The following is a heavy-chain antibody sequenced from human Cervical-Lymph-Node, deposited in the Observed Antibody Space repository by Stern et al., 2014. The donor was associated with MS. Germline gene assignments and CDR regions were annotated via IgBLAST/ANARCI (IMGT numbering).Heavy chain of an antibody. Sequence: VQLVESGAAVVQPGRSLRLSCAASGFTFSSYGMHWVRQAPGTGLEWVTSSKYDGNPNYYPASVKGRFTITKDNSKNTLHLQMNSVTPDDTAIYYCARDYDYKSMLFDHWGQGTLVTVSS. CDR3: ARDYDYKSMLFDH. CDR1: GFTFSSYG. CDR2: SKYDGNPN. J-gene: IGHJ4*02. V-gene: IGHV3-30*03. D-gene: IGHD2-8*01.